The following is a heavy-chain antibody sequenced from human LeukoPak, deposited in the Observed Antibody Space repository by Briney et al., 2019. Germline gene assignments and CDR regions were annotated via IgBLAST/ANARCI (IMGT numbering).Heavy chain of an antibody. D-gene: IGHD2-8*02. J-gene: IGHJ4*02. CDR1: GFTFSSYS. CDR3: ARDRTGVFDY. V-gene: IGHV3-21*01. Sequence: GGSLRLSCAASGFTFSSYSMNWVRQAPGKGLEWVSSISSGSSYIYYADSVKGRFTISRDNAKNSLYLQMNSLRAEDTAVYYCARDRTGVFDYWGQGTLVTVSS. CDR2: ISSGSSYI.